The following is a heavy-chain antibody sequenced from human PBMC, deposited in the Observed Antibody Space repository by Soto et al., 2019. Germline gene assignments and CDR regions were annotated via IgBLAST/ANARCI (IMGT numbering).Heavy chain of an antibody. Sequence: GGSLRLSXVASGFTFSSFSMVWVRQAPGKGLEWVSYIFASGTTIYYADSVKGRFTVSRENAQNSLSLLINNLRAEDTAVYYCARVYCSGGSCYHLDYWGQGTLVTVSS. CDR3: ARVYCSGGSCYHLDY. CDR2: IFASGTTI. D-gene: IGHD2-15*01. CDR1: GFTFSSFS. V-gene: IGHV3-48*04. J-gene: IGHJ4*02.